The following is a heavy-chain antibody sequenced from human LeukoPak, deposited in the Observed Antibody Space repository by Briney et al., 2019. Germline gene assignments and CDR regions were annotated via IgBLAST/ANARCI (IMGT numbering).Heavy chain of an antibody. CDR1: GYTFTSYG. V-gene: IGHV1-18*01. J-gene: IGHJ4*02. Sequence: AASVKVSCKASGYTFTSYGISWVRQAPGQGLEWMGWISAYNGNTNYAQKLQGRVTMTTDTSTSTAYMELRSLRSDDTAVYYCARVPIVGATSYYFDCWGQGTLVTVSS. CDR2: ISAYNGNT. CDR3: ARVPIVGATSYYFDC. D-gene: IGHD1-26*01.